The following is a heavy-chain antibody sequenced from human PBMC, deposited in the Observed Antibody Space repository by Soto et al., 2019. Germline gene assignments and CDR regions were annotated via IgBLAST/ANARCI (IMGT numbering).Heavy chain of an antibody. Sequence: ASVKVSCKASGYTFTGYYMHWVRQAPGQGLEWMGWINPNSGGTNYAQKFQGRVTMTRDTSISTAYMELSRLRSDDTAVYYCAREIYYDSSGPFDIWGRGTMVTVSS. J-gene: IGHJ3*02. V-gene: IGHV1-2*02. CDR3: AREIYYDSSGPFDI. CDR1: GYTFTGYY. D-gene: IGHD3-22*01. CDR2: INPNSGGT.